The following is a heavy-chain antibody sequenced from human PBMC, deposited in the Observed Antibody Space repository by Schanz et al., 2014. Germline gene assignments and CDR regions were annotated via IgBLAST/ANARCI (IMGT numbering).Heavy chain of an antibody. V-gene: IGHV1-69*09. CDR1: GYTFTSYD. CDR2: IIPILGIA. CDR3: AGVDQHLGTLDM. J-gene: IGHJ3*02. D-gene: IGHD3-16*01. Sequence: QVQLVQSGAEVKRPGASVRVSCKASGYTFTSYDFNWVRQAPGQGLEWMGRIIPILGIANYAQKFQGRVTITADKSTSTAYLELSSLRSEDTAVYYCAGVDQHLGTLDMWGQGTMVTVSS.